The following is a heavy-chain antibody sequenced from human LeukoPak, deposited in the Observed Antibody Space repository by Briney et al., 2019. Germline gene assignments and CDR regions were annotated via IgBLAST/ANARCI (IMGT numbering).Heavy chain of an antibody. Sequence: GGSLRLSCAASGFTFSSYGMHWVRQAPGKGLEWVAFIRYDGSNKYYADSVKGRFTISRDNSKNTLYPQMNSLRAEDTAVYYCAKLSYYDSSGPIDYWGQGTLVTVSS. V-gene: IGHV3-30*02. D-gene: IGHD3-22*01. CDR2: IRYDGSNK. CDR1: GFTFSSYG. J-gene: IGHJ4*02. CDR3: AKLSYYDSSGPIDY.